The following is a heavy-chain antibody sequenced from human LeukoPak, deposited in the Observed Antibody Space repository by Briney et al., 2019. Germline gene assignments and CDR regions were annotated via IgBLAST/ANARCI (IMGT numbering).Heavy chain of an antibody. CDR2: INHSGGS. D-gene: IGHD1-26*01. CDR3: VMGQWEPKGTY. V-gene: IGHV4-34*01. Sequence: PSETLSLTCAVYGGSFRGYYWMWVGQSPGKGVEWIGEINHSGGSNYSPSLKSRVPISIDTSRSQFSLKLTSVTAADTAVYYCVMGQWEPKGTYWGQGTLVTISS. CDR1: GGSFRGYY. J-gene: IGHJ4*02.